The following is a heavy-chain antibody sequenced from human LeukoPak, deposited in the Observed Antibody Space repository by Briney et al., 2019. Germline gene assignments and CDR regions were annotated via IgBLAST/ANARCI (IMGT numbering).Heavy chain of an antibody. CDR2: IYSGRTT. CDR3: VRHDGRGGSTMGALDS. Sequence: PSETLSLTCTVSAVSISSSSHHWGWIRQSPGKGLEWIGSIYSGRTTYYNPSLNNRVTISVVTSKNQFSLQLNSVTAADTSVYYCVRHDGRGGSTMGALDSWGQGSLVTVSS. CDR1: AVSISSSSHH. V-gene: IGHV4-39*01. D-gene: IGHD5/OR15-5a*01. J-gene: IGHJ4*02.